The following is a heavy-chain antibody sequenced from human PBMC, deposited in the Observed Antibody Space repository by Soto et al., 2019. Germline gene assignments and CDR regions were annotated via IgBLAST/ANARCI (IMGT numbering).Heavy chain of an antibody. CDR3: ARDPFTMVRGVNPYFDY. D-gene: IGHD3-10*01. CDR1: GYTFISYP. V-gene: IGHV1-3*01. Sequence: QVQLVQSGAEVKKPGASVKISCKASGYTFISYPMHWVRQAPGQRPEWMGWINAGDDKTQYSQKFQGRVTITRDTSASTGYMKLSSLRSEDTAVYYCARDPFTMVRGVNPYFDYWGQGTLVTVSS. CDR2: INAGDDKT. J-gene: IGHJ4*02.